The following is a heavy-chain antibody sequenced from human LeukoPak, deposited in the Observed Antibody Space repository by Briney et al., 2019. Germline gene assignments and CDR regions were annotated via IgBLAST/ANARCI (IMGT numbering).Heavy chain of an antibody. J-gene: IGHJ6*03. Sequence: GRSLRLSCAASGFTFSSYWMSWVRQAPGKGLDRVANIKQDGSEKYYVDSVKGRFTIYRDNDKNSLYLQMNSLRAEDTAVYYCARRGVAIVVVPAALSYYYYYMDVWGKGTTVTVSS. D-gene: IGHD2-2*01. CDR3: ARRGVAIVVVPAALSYYYYYMDV. V-gene: IGHV3-7*03. CDR1: GFTFSSYW. CDR2: IKQDGSEK.